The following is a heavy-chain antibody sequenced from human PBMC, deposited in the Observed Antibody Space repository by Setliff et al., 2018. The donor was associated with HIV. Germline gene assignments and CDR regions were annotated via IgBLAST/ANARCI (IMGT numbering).Heavy chain of an antibody. J-gene: IGHJ4*02. CDR2: ISATGST. V-gene: IGHV4-61*09. Sequence: PSETLSLTCTVSGGIISSDSFFWSGIRQPAGKGLEGIGHISATGSTNYNPSLKSRVTMSLDTSKNQFSLNINSVTAADAAVYCCARAREGLKPFAFDYWGPGTLVTVSS. CDR1: GGIISSDSFF. D-gene: IGHD2-21*01. CDR3: ARAREGLKPFAFDY.